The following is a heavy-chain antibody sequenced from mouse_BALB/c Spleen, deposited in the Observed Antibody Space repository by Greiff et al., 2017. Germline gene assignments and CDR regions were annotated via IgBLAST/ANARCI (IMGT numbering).Heavy chain of an antibody. V-gene: IGHV3-2*02. J-gene: IGHJ3*01. CDR2: ISYSGST. CDR1: GYSITSDYA. D-gene: IGHD2-1*01. CDR3: ARRGNYEAWFAY. Sequence: EVQLQESGPGLVKPSQSLSLTCTVTGYSITSDYAWYWLRQFPGNKLEWMGYISYSGSTSYNPSLKSRISITRDTSKNQFFLQLNSVTTEDTATYYCARRGNYEAWFAYWGQGTLVTVSA.